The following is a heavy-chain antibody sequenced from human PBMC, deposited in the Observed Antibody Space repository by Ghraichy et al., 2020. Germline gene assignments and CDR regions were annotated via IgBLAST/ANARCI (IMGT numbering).Heavy chain of an antibody. D-gene: IGHD6-13*01. J-gene: IGHJ4*02. V-gene: IGHV4-34*01. CDR1: GGSFSGYY. Sequence: SQTLSLTCAVYGGSFSGYYWSWIRQPPGKGLEWIGEINHRGSTNYNPSLKSRVTISVATSKNQFSLKLSSVTAADTAVYYCARGVLRWFDYWGQGTLVTVSS. CDR3: ARGVLRWFDY. CDR2: INHRGST.